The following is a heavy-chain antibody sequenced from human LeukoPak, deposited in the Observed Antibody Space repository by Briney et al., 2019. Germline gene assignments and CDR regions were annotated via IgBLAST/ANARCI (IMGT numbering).Heavy chain of an antibody. V-gene: IGHV1-46*01. D-gene: IGHD1-26*01. CDR2: INPSGGST. CDR1: GYTFTSYY. CDR3: AISGSYVYFDY. J-gene: IGHJ4*02. Sequence: ASVKVSCKASGYTFTSYYMLWVRQAPGQGLEWMGIINPSGGSTSYAQKFQGRVTMTRDMSTSTVYMELSSLRSEDTAVYYCAISGSYVYFDYWGQGTLVTVSS.